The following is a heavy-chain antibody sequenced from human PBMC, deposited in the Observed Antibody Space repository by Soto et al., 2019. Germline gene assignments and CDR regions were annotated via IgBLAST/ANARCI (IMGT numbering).Heavy chain of an antibody. CDR1: GGSISNSY. CDR2: ISYGGSS. D-gene: IGHD6-13*01. Sequence: QVQLQESGPGLVKPSETLSLTCTISGGSISNSYWNWIRQPPGKGLEWIGCISYGGSSNYNPSLKSRVTILVDASANQFSLKLSSVTAADTAIYYCARHRTSGYTTRNDYWGQGTLVTVSS. J-gene: IGHJ4*02. V-gene: IGHV4-59*08. CDR3: ARHRTSGYTTRNDY.